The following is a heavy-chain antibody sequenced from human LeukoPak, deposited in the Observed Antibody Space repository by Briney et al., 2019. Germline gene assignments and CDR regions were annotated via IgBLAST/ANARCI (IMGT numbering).Heavy chain of an antibody. V-gene: IGHV4-38-2*02. CDR1: GYSISSGYY. D-gene: IGHD4-23*01. CDR3: ASERFYVSGGAFDI. CDR2: IYHSGST. J-gene: IGHJ3*02. Sequence: MASETLSLTCTVSGYSISSGYYWGWIRQPPGKGLEWIGSIYHSGSTYYNPSLKSRVTISVDTSKNQFSLKLSSVTAADTAVYYCASERFYVSGGAFDIWGQGTMVTVSS.